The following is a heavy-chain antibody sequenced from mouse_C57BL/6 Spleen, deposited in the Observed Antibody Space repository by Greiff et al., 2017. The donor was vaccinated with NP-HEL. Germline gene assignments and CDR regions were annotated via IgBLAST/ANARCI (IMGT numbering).Heavy chain of an antibody. CDR2: IDPEDGET. D-gene: IGHD1-1*02. V-gene: IGHV14-2*01. CDR1: GFNITDYY. J-gene: IGHJ1*03. Sequence: EVQLQQSGAELVKPGASVKLSCTASGFNITDYYMHWVKQRTEQGLEWIGRIDPEDGETKYAPKFQGKATITADTSSNTAYLQLSSLTSEDTAVYYCAREVAWYFDVWGTGTTVTVSS. CDR3: AREVAWYFDV.